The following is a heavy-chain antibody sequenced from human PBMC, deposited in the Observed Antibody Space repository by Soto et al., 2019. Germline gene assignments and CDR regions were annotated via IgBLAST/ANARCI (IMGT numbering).Heavy chain of an antibody. Sequence: QVQLQESGPGLVKPSGTLSLTCAVSGGSISSSNWWRWVRQPPGKGLEWIGEIYHSGSTNYNPSRKSQVTIPVDKSKNQFSLKLSSVTAADTAVYDCATQNYYDSSGRAYWGQGTLVTVSS. CDR1: GGSISSSNW. CDR2: IYHSGST. CDR3: ATQNYYDSSGRAY. V-gene: IGHV4-4*02. D-gene: IGHD3-22*01. J-gene: IGHJ4*02.